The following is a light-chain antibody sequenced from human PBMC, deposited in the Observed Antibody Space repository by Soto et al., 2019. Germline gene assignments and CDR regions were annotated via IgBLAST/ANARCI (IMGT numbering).Light chain of an antibody. CDR3: SSYADSNSYV. V-gene: IGLV2-8*01. Sequence: QCALTQPPSASGSPGQSVTISCTGTSSDVGGYNYVYWYQQHPGKAPKLMIYEVTKRPSGVPDRFSGSKSGNTASLTVSGLQAEDEADYYCSSYADSNSYVFGTGTKATVL. J-gene: IGLJ1*01. CDR2: EVT. CDR1: SSDVGGYNY.